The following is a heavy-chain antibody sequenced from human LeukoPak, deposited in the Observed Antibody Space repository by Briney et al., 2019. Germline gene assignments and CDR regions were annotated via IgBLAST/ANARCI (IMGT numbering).Heavy chain of an antibody. CDR2: IYSSGST. Sequence: PSETLSLTCTVSGGSISNYYWSWIRQPAGKRLEWLGRIYSSGSTNYNPSLESRVTVSVDTSKNQFSLKLSSVTAADTAVYYCARGGGYYHNWFDPWGQGTLVTVSS. CDR3: ARGGGYYHNWFDP. D-gene: IGHD1-26*01. V-gene: IGHV4-4*07. J-gene: IGHJ5*02. CDR1: GGSISNYY.